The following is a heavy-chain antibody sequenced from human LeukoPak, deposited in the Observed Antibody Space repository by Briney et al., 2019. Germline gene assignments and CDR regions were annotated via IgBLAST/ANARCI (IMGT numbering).Heavy chain of an antibody. CDR3: TRYNNDHFDY. Sequence: GRSLRLSCAGSGFTFGGYGMHWFRQTPGKGLEWVAVIAYDGSRAFYPDSVKGRFTISRDNSKNTMSVQMDDLRAEDTAVYYCTRYNNDHFDYWGQGTLVTVSS. J-gene: IGHJ4*02. CDR1: GFTFGGYG. CDR2: IAYDGSRA. D-gene: IGHD1-14*01. V-gene: IGHV3-33*01.